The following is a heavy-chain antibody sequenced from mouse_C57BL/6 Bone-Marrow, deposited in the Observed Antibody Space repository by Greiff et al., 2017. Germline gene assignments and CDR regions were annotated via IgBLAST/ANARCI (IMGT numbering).Heavy chain of an antibody. V-gene: IGHV1-55*01. Sequence: QVQLQQPGAELVKPGASVKLSCKASGYTFTSYWITWVKQRPGQGLEWIGDIYPGSGSTNYNEKFKSQATLTVDTSSSTAYMQLSSLTSEDSAVYCCARAAQAADYFGYWGQGTTLTVSS. D-gene: IGHD3-2*02. CDR2: IYPGSGST. CDR1: GYTFTSYW. CDR3: ARAAQAADYFGY. J-gene: IGHJ2*01.